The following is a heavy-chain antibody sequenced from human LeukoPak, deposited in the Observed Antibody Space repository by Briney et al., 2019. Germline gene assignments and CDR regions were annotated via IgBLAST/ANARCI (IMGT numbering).Heavy chain of an antibody. D-gene: IGHD2-21*01. CDR3: ARDQMVIESYYYYMDV. CDR2: IKQDGSEK. CDR1: GFTFSSYW. V-gene: IGHV3-7*01. Sequence: GGSLRLSCAASGFTFSSYWMSWVRQAPGKGLEWVANIKQDGSEKYYVDSVKGRFTISRDNAKNSLYLQMNSLRAEDTAVYYCARDQMVIESYYYYMDVWGKGTTVTVSS. J-gene: IGHJ6*03.